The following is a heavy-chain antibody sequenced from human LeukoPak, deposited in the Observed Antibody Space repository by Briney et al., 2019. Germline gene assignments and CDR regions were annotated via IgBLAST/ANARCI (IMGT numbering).Heavy chain of an antibody. CDR3: ASLGLLWFGELSQ. V-gene: IGHV1-3*01. Sequence: ASVKVSCKASGYTFTSYAMHWVRQAPGQRLEWMGWINAGNGITKYSQKFQGRVTITRDTSASTAYMELSSLRSEDTAVYYCASLGLLWFGELSQWGQGTLVTVSS. J-gene: IGHJ4*02. CDR2: INAGNGIT. D-gene: IGHD3-10*01. CDR1: GYTFTSYA.